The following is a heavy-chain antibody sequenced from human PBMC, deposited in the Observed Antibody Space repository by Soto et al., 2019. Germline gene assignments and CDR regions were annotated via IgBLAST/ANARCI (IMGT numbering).Heavy chain of an antibody. D-gene: IGHD3-3*01. J-gene: IGHJ3*01. CDR3: ASDRITTRGDAFDL. V-gene: IGHV1-69*02. Sequence: QVQLVQSGAEVRKPGSSVKVSCKAPGGTFSTYIISWVRQAPGQGLEWMGRIIPIPDITNYAQKFQGRVTITADRSKSTAYMELTSLKSEDTAVYYCASDRITTRGDAFDLWGQGTLVTVSS. CDR1: GGTFSTYI. CDR2: IIPIPDIT.